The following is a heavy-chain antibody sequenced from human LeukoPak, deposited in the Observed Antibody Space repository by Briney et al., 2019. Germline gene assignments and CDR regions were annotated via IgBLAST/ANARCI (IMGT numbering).Heavy chain of an antibody. V-gene: IGHV3-23*01. Sequence: PGGSLRLSCAASGFTFSSYAMSWVRQAPGKGPEWVSAISGSGGSTYYADSVKGRFTISRDNSKNTLYLQMNSLRAEDTAVYCCAKGSSGYDSHFDYWGQGTLVTVSS. CDR2: ISGSGGST. CDR3: AKGSSGYDSHFDY. J-gene: IGHJ4*02. D-gene: IGHD5-12*01. CDR1: GFTFSSYA.